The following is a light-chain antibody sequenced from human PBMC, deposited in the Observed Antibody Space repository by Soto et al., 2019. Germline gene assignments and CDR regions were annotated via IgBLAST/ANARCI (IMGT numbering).Light chain of an antibody. CDR2: EVS. V-gene: IGLV2-8*01. CDR1: SSDVGGYNY. CDR3: SSYAGSNNFGVV. J-gene: IGLJ2*01. Sequence: QSALTQPPSASGSPGQSVTISCTGTSSDVGGYNYVSWYQQHPGKAPKLMIYEVSKRPSGVPDRFSGSKSGNTASLNVSGLQAEDEADYYCSSYAGSNNFGVVFGGGTKLTVL.